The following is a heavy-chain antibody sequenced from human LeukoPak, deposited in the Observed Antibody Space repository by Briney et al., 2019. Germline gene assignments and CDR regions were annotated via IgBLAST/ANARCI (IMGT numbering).Heavy chain of an antibody. D-gene: IGHD6-13*01. Sequence: PSETLSLTCAMYGGSFSGSSWSWIRQPPGKGLEWIGEINHSGSTNYSPSLKSRVTISINTAKRQFSLRLSSVTAADTAVYYCARSSLAAAGTSFDYWGQGTLVTVSS. V-gene: IGHV4-34*01. CDR3: ARSSLAAAGTSFDY. CDR2: INHSGST. J-gene: IGHJ4*02. CDR1: GGSFSGSS.